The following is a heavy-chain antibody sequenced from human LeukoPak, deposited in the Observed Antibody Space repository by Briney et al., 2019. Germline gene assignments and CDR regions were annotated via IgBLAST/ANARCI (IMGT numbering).Heavy chain of an antibody. V-gene: IGHV1-69*05. Sequence: SVKVSCKASGGTFSSKDITWVRQAPGQGLEWVGGMTPTSGTGNTAQKFQGRVTITTDESTSTAYMELSSLRSEDTAVYYCAGRNDYSNYGVWYYWGQGTLVTVSS. D-gene: IGHD4-11*01. CDR3: AGRNDYSNYGVWYY. J-gene: IGHJ4*02. CDR2: MTPTSGTG. CDR1: GGTFSSKD.